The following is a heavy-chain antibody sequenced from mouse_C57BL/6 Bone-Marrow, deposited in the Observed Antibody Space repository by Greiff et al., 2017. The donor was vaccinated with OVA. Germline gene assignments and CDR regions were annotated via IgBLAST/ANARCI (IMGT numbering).Heavy chain of an antibody. J-gene: IGHJ2*01. D-gene: IGHD2-4*01. V-gene: IGHV5-6*02. CDR1: GFTFSSYG. Sequence: DVMLVESGGDLVKPGGSLKLSCAASGFTFSSYGMSWVRQTPDKRLEWVATISSGGSYTYYPDSVKGRFTISRDNAKNTLYLQMSSLKSEDTAMYYCARLSSTMITTRYYFDYWGQGTTLTVSS. CDR3: ARLSSTMITTRYYFDY. CDR2: ISSGGSYT.